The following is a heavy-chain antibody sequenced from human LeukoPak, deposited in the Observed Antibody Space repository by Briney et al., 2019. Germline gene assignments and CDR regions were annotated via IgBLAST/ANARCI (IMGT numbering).Heavy chain of an antibody. V-gene: IGHV3-74*03. CDR2: INGDGSGT. D-gene: IGHD1-7*01. CDR3: AREELEPSTHPFDP. J-gene: IGHJ5*02. CDR1: GITFSGHW. Sequence: PGGSLSLSCAASGITFSGHWMHWVRQTPGKGLMWVSRINGDGSGTAYADSVMGRFTISRDNAKNTVYLQMNSLRADDTAVYYCAREELEPSTHPFDPWGQGTLVTVSS.